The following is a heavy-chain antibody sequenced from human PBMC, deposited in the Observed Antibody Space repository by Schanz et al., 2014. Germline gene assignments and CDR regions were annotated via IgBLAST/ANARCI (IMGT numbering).Heavy chain of an antibody. CDR3: ARGIDVSDFWSGSPPKGGANDY. Sequence: QVQLVESGGGVVQPGRSLRLSCAAYGFTLSSYAMHWVRQAPGKGLEWVAVISYDGSNNYYADSVKGRFTISRDNSKNTLYLQMNTLRAEDTAVYYCARGIDVSDFWSGSPPKGGANDYWGQGTLVTVSS. V-gene: IGHV3-30-3*01. CDR2: ISYDGSNN. CDR1: GFTLSSYA. D-gene: IGHD3-3*01. J-gene: IGHJ4*02.